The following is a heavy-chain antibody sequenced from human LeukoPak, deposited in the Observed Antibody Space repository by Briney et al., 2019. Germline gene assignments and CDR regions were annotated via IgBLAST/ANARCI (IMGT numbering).Heavy chain of an antibody. D-gene: IGHD2-15*01. CDR2: IYHSGST. CDR3: ARERPYCSGGSCPALHFDY. V-gene: IGHV4-30-2*01. CDR1: GGSISSGGYY. Sequence: SSETLSLTCTVSGGSISSGGYYWSWIRQPPGKGLEWIGYIYHSGSTYYNPSLKSRVTISVDRSKNQFSLKLSSVTAADTAVYYCARERPYCSGGSCPALHFDYWGQGTLVTVSS. J-gene: IGHJ4*02.